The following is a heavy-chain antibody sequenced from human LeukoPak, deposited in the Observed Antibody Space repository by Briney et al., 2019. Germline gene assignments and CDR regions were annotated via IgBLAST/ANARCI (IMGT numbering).Heavy chain of an antibody. D-gene: IGHD7-27*01. CDR1: GYSFTSYW. CDR2: IYPGDSDT. V-gene: IGHV5-51*01. CDR3: ARRDWGSYWYFDL. Sequence: GESLKISCKGSGYSFTSYWIACVRQMPGKGLEWMGIIYPGDSDTRYSPSLQGQVTISADKSISTDYLQWSSLKASDNAMYYCARRDWGSYWYFDLWGRGTLVTVSS. J-gene: IGHJ2*01.